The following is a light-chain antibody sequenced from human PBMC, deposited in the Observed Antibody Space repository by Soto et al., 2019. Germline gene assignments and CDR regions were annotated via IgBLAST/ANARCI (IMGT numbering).Light chain of an antibody. Sequence: EMVMTQSPATLSLSPGERATLSCRASQTIDNTLAWYQRKPGQAPRLLIYGASNRATGIPDRFSGSGSGTDFTLNLSRLEPEDFAVYYCQQYGSLITSGQATRPDLK. CDR3: QQYGSLIT. CDR1: QTIDNT. V-gene: IGKV3-20*01. J-gene: IGKJ5*01. CDR2: GAS.